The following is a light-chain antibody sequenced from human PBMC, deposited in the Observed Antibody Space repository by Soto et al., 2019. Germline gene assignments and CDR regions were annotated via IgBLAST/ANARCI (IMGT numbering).Light chain of an antibody. V-gene: IGKV3-20*01. Sequence: EIVLTQSPGTLSLSLGERATLTCRASQSVSSNYLAWYQQRPGQAPRLLIYGASSRATGIPHRFSGSGSGTDFTLTISRLEPEDFAMYYRLKYGSSSVTFGQGTKLEIK. CDR3: LKYGSSSVT. CDR2: GAS. J-gene: IGKJ2*01. CDR1: QSVSSNY.